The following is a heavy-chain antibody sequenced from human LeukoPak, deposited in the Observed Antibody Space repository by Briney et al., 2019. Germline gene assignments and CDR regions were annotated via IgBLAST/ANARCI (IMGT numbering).Heavy chain of an antibody. CDR3: ARIKDASSWLFDH. CDR1: GFTFSSYA. J-gene: IGHJ4*02. CDR2: IKQDGGEK. D-gene: IGHD6-13*01. V-gene: IGHV3-7*01. Sequence: PEGSLRLSCAASGFTFSSYAMSWVRQAPGKGLEWVANIKQDGGEKPSLDSVKGRFTVSRDNVKNSLYLQMTSLRVEDTAIYYCARIKDASSWLFDHWGQGTLVTVSS.